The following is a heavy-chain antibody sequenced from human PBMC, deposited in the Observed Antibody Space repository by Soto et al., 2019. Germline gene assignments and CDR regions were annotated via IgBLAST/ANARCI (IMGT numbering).Heavy chain of an antibody. V-gene: IGHV4-39*01. Sequence: SETLSLTCTVSGGSISSSSYYWGWIRQPPGKGLEWIGSIYYSGGTYYNPSLKSRVTISVDTSKNQFSLKLSSVTAADTAVYYCASYSSGWPYYYYGMDVWGQGTTVTVSS. CDR3: ASYSSGWPYYYYGMDV. J-gene: IGHJ6*02. D-gene: IGHD6-19*01. CDR1: GGSISSSSYY. CDR2: IYYSGGT.